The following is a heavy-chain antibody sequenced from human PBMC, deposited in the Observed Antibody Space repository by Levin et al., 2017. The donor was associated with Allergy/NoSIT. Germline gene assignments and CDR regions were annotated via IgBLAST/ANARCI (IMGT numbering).Heavy chain of an antibody. CDR2: INPNSGGT. D-gene: IGHD1-1*01. CDR3: ARDLFTLYPGGEFDP. J-gene: IGHJ5*02. Sequence: GASVKVSCKASGYTFTGYYMHWVRQAPGQGLEWMGWINPNSGGTNYAQKFQGRVTMTRDTSISTAYMELSRLRSDDTAVYYCARDLFTLYPGGEFDPWGQGTLVTVSS. CDR1: GYTFTGYY. V-gene: IGHV1-2*02.